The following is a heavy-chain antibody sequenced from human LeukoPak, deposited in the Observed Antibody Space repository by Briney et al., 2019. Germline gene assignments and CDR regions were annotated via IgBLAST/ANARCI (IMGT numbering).Heavy chain of an antibody. D-gene: IGHD4-17*01. CDR1: GGSISSGGYS. J-gene: IGHJ4*02. CDR2: IYHSGST. Sequence: SETLSLTCAVSGGSISSGGYSWSWIRQPPGKGLEWIGYIYHSGSTNYNPSLKSRVTISVDTSKNQFSLKLSSVTAADTAVYYCARRLRPGFDYWGQGTLVTVSS. V-gene: IGHV4-30-2*01. CDR3: ARRLRPGFDY.